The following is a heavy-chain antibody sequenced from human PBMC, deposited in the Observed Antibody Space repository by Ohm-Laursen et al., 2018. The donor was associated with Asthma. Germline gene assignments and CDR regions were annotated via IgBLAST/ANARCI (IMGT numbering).Heavy chain of an antibody. CDR3: ARENLERGAFDI. D-gene: IGHD3-3*01. V-gene: IGHV4-59*12. CDR1: GGSISSYY. CDR2: IYYSGST. Sequence: SDTLSLTCTVSGGSISSYYWSWIRQPPGKGLEWIGYIYYSGSTYYNPSLKSRVTISVDTSKNQFSLKLSSVTAADTAVYYCARENLERGAFDIWGQGTMVTVSS. J-gene: IGHJ3*02.